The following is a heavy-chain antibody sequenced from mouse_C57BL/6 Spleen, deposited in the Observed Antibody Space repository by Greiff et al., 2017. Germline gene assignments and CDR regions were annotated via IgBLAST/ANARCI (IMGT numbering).Heavy chain of an antibody. D-gene: IGHD2-3*01. V-gene: IGHV1-62-2*01. CDR1: GYTFTEYT. CDR3: ARHLYDGYIYYSAMDY. Sequence: VQLQQSGAELVKPGASVKLSCKASGYTFTEYTIHWVKQRSGQGLEWIGWFYPGSGSIKYNEKFKDKATLTADKSSSTVYMELSRLTSADSAVYFCARHLYDGYIYYSAMDYWGQGTSVTVSS. J-gene: IGHJ4*01. CDR2: FYPGSGSI.